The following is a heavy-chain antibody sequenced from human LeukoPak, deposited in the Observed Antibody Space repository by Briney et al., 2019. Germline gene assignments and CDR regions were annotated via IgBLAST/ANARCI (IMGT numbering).Heavy chain of an antibody. D-gene: IGHD2-2*01. CDR3: AREYCSSTSCSNNWFDP. CDR2: IIAIFGTA. J-gene: IGHJ5*02. Sequence: GAAVTVSYMASGGTFSSYAISWVRQAPGQGREWMGGIIAIFGTANYAQKFQGRVTITTDESTSTAYMELSSLRAEDTAVYYCAREYCSSTSCSNNWFDPWGQGTLVTVSS. V-gene: IGHV1-69*05. CDR1: GGTFSSYA.